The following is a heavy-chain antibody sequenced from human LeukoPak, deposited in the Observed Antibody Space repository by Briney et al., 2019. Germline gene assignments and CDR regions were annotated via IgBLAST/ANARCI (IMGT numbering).Heavy chain of an antibody. V-gene: IGHV4-39*07. D-gene: IGHD3-22*01. CDR2: IYYSGST. Sequence: SETLSLTCTVSGGSISSSSYYWGWIRQPPGKGLEWIGSIYYSGSTYYNPSLKSRVTISVDTSKNQFSLKLSSVTAADTAVYYCARVYYYDSSGYHPPGPFDYWGQGTLVTVSS. J-gene: IGHJ4*02. CDR1: GGSISSSSYY. CDR3: ARVYYYDSSGYHPPGPFDY.